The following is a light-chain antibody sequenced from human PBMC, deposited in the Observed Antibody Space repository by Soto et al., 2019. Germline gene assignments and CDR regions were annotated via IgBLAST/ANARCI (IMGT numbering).Light chain of an antibody. Sequence: EIVLTQSPGTLSLSPGERATLSCRASQSVSSSFLAWYQQKPGQAPRLLIYGASGRATGIPDRFSGSGSGTDFTLTISSLEPEDFAVYYCQQYGSAPRTFSQGTKVEVK. CDR3: QQYGSAPRT. CDR1: QSVSSSF. CDR2: GAS. V-gene: IGKV3-20*01. J-gene: IGKJ1*01.